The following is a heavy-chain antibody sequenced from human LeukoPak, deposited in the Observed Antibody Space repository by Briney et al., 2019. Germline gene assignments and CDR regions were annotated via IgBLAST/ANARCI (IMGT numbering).Heavy chain of an antibody. CDR1: GFTFSNAW. D-gene: IGHD3-22*01. J-gene: IGHJ4*02. CDR2: IKSKTDGGTT. CDR3: TTDLFFITYYYDSSGYLPTDY. Sequence: GGSLRLSCAASGFTFSNAWMNWVRQAPGKGLEWVGRIKSKTDGGTTDYAAPVKGRFTISRDDSKNTLYLQMNSLKTEDTAVYYCTTDLFFITYYYDSSGYLPTDYWGQGTLVTVSS. V-gene: IGHV3-15*07.